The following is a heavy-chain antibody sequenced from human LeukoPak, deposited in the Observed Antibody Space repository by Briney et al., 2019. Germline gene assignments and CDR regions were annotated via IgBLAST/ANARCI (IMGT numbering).Heavy chain of an antibody. Sequence: SETLSLTCTVSGGSFRSYYWSWVRQPAGKGLEWIGRIYTSGSTNYNPSHKSRVTMSVDTSKNQFSLKLSSVTAADTALYYCARASPSGSYRLWGQGTLVTVSS. V-gene: IGHV4-4*07. CDR3: ARASPSGSYRL. CDR1: GGSFRSYY. J-gene: IGHJ4*02. CDR2: IYTSGST. D-gene: IGHD1-26*01.